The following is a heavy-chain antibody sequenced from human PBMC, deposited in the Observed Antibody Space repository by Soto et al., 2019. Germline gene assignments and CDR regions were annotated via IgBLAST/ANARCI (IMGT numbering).Heavy chain of an antibody. Sequence: GGSLRLSCVASGFIFSSYAMSWVRQTPGKGLEWVSAIRGSGGTIYYADTVKGRFTISRENSKNTLFLQMDSLRAEDTAIYYCAKYFWSDYSPLPFDIRGQGTQVTVSS. V-gene: IGHV3-23*01. CDR1: GFIFSSYA. CDR3: AKYFWSDYSPLPFDI. D-gene: IGHD3-3*01. J-gene: IGHJ4*02. CDR2: IRGSGGTI.